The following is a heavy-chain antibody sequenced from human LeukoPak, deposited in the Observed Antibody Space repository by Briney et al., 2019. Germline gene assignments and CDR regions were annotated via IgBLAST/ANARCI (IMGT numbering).Heavy chain of an antibody. Sequence: PGGSLRLSCAASGFTFSSYWMHWVRQAPGKGLVWVSRINSDGSSTRYADSVKGRFTISRDNAKNTLYLQMNSLRAEDTAVYYCARDRIQLWTYQYMDVWGKGTTVTVSS. CDR2: INSDGSST. D-gene: IGHD5-18*01. J-gene: IGHJ6*03. V-gene: IGHV3-74*01. CDR1: GFTFSSYW. CDR3: ARDRIQLWTYQYMDV.